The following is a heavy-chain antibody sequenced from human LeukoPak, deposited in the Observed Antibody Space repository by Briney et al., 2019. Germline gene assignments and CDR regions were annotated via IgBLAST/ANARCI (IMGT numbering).Heavy chain of an antibody. D-gene: IGHD6-19*01. CDR1: GFTFSSYG. J-gene: IGHJ4*02. Sequence: GGSLRLSCAASGFTFSSYGMHWVRQAPGKGLEWVAVISYDGSNKYYADSVKGRFTISRDNSKNTLYLQMNSLRAEDTAVYYCARALYSSGWYGPAYWGQGTLVTVSS. V-gene: IGHV3-30*03. CDR2: ISYDGSNK. CDR3: ARALYSSGWYGPAY.